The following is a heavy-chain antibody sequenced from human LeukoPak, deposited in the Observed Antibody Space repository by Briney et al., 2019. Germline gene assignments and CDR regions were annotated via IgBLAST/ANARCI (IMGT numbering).Heavy chain of an antibody. J-gene: IGHJ6*03. CDR2: KNPNSGNT. CDR1: GYTFTSYD. V-gene: IGHV1-8*01. Sequence: ASVKVSCKASGYTFTSYDINWVRQATGQGLEWMGWKNPNSGNTGYAQKFQGRVTMTRNTSISTAYMELSSLRSEDTAVYYCATNRYDFWSATYYYYYYMDVWGKGTTVTVSS. D-gene: IGHD3-3*01. CDR3: ATNRYDFWSATYYYYYYMDV.